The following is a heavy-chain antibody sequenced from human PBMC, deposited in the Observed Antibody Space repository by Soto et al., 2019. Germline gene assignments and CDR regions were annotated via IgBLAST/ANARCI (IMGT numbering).Heavy chain of an antibody. D-gene: IGHD4-17*01. J-gene: IGHJ6*02. CDR3: AREFEDYGDLRSHYYGMDV. CDR2: INPIRGGT. CDR1: GGTFSSYT. V-gene: IGHV1-2*04. Sequence: ASVKVSCKASGGTFSSYTISWVRQAPGQGLEWMGRINPIRGGTNYAQKFQGWVTMTRDTSISTAYMELSSLRSDDTAVYYCAREFEDYGDLRSHYYGMDVWGQGTTVTVSS.